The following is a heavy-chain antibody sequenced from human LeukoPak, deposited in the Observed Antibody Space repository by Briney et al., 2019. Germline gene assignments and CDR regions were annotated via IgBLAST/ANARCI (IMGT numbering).Heavy chain of an antibody. CDR1: GFTFSSYA. Sequence: PGRSLRLSCAASGFTFSSYAMHWVRQAPGKGLEWVAVISYDGSNKYYADSVKGRFTISRDNSKNTLYLQMNSLRAEDTAVYYCARDQGYCSGGSCYIFYYFDYWGQGTLVTVSS. J-gene: IGHJ4*02. CDR2: ISYDGSNK. CDR3: ARDQGYCSGGSCYIFYYFDY. V-gene: IGHV3-30*04. D-gene: IGHD2-15*01.